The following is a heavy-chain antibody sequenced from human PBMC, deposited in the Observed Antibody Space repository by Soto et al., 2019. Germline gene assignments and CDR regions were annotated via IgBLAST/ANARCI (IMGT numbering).Heavy chain of an antibody. V-gene: IGHV4-59*01. D-gene: IGHD2-15*01. J-gene: IGHJ1*01. CDR3: AGGVAARDFQH. CDR1: GGSISSYY. Sequence: QVQLQESGPGLVKPSETLSLTCTVSGGSISSYYWSWIRQPPGKGLEWIGYIYYSGSTNYNPSLKRRVTISVDTSKNQFSLKLSSVTAADTAVYYCAGGVAARDFQHWGQGTLVTVSS. CDR2: IYYSGST.